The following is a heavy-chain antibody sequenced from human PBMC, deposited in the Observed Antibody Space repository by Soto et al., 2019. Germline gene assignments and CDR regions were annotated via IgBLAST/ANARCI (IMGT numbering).Heavy chain of an antibody. CDR1: GYTFTSYD. V-gene: IGHV1-8*01. CDR3: ARGNTIFGVVIANWFDP. J-gene: IGHJ5*02. D-gene: IGHD3-3*01. CDR2: MNPNSGNT. Sequence: ASVKVSCKASGYTFTSYDINWARQATGQGLEWMGWMNPNSGNTGYAQKFQGRVTMTRNTSISTAYMELSSLRSEDTAVYYCARGNTIFGVVIANWFDPWGQGTLVTVSS.